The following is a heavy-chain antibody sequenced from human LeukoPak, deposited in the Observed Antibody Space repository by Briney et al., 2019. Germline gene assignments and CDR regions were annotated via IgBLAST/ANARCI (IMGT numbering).Heavy chain of an antibody. Sequence: ASVKVSCKASGYTFTGYYMHWVRQAPGQGLEGMGWINPNSGGTNYAQKFQGRVTMTRDTSISTAYMELSRLRSDDTAVYYCARETLSGTNYYYYYVDVWGKGTTVTVSS. D-gene: IGHD1-20*01. CDR2: INPNSGGT. J-gene: IGHJ6*03. V-gene: IGHV1-2*02. CDR1: GYTFTGYY. CDR3: ARETLSGTNYYYYYVDV.